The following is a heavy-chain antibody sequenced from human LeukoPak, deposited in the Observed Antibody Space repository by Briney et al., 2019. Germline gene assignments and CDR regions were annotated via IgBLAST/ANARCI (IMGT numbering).Heavy chain of an antibody. J-gene: IGHJ3*02. V-gene: IGHV3-21*01. D-gene: IGHD3-22*01. CDR1: GFTFSSYT. Sequence: PGGSLRLSCAASGFTFSSYTMNWVRQAPGKGLEWVSSISSSSSYIYYADSMKGRFTISRDNAKNSLYLQMNSLRAEDTAVYYCARVTYYYDSSGPDAFDIWGQGTMVTVSS. CDR3: ARVTYYYDSSGPDAFDI. CDR2: ISSSSSYI.